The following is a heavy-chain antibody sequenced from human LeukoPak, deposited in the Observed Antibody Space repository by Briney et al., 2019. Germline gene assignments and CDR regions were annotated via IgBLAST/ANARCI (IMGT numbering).Heavy chain of an antibody. CDR1: GYTFTGYY. D-gene: IGHD3-3*01. V-gene: IGHV1-2*02. Sequence: ASVKVSCQASGYTFTGYYMHWVRQAPGQGLEWMGWINPNSGGTNYAQKFQGRVTMTRDTSISTAYMELSRLRSDDTAVYYCAREVQTYYDFWSGPSPDYWGQGTLVTVSS. CDR3: AREVQTYYDFWSGPSPDY. CDR2: INPNSGGT. J-gene: IGHJ4*02.